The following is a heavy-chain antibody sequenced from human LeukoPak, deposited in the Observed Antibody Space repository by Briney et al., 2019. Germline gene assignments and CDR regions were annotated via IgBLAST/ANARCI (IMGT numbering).Heavy chain of an antibody. D-gene: IGHD4-23*01. J-gene: IGHJ6*03. V-gene: IGHV6-1*01. Sequence: SQTLSLTCAISGDSVSSNSAAWNWIRQSPLRGLEWLGRTYYRSKWYNDYAVSVKGRVTINPDTSKNQFSLQLNSVTPEDTAVYYCARADYGGNSGRFLRYYYYYYYMDVWGKGTTVTVSS. CDR1: GDSVSSNSAA. CDR2: TYYRSKWYN. CDR3: ARADYGGNSGRFLRYYYYYYYMDV.